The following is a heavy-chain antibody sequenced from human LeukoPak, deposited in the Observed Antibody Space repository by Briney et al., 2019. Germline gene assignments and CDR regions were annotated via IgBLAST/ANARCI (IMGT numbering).Heavy chain of an antibody. CDR3: ARDDALGDNALDI. V-gene: IGHV3-23*01. Sequence: GGSLRLSCAASGFTLRSYAMTWVRQAPGKGLEWVSEISNIATINYADSVKGRFTISRDNSKNTLFLQMNSLRAEDTAVYYCARDDALGDNALDIWGQGTMVTVSS. CDR1: GFTLRSYA. D-gene: IGHD3-16*01. J-gene: IGHJ3*02. CDR2: ISNIATI.